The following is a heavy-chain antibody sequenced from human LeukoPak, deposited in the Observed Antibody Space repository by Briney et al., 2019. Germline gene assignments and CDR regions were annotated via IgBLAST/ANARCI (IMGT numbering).Heavy chain of an antibody. CDR2: IYYSGST. CDR3: ARDGRQLGYLNWFDP. V-gene: IGHV4-59*01. D-gene: IGHD6-13*01. J-gene: IGHJ5*02. Sequence: SETLSLTCTVSGGSISSYYWSWIRQPPGKGLEWIGYIYYSGSTNYNPSLKSRVTISVDTSKNQFSLKLSSVTAADTAVYYCARDGRQLGYLNWFDPWGQGTLVTVSS. CDR1: GGSISSYY.